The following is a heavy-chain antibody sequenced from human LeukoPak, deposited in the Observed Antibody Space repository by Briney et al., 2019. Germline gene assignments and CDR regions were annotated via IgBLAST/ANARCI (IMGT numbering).Heavy chain of an antibody. CDR3: ARDPTAAGKGAWFDP. V-gene: IGHV4-39*02. CDR1: GXSISSSGYY. D-gene: IGHD6-13*01. CDR2: IYYSGST. Sequence: AETLSLTCTVSGXSISSSGYYWGWIRQPPGKGLEWIGSIYYSGSTYYNPSLKSRVTISVDTSKNQFSLKLSSVAAADTAVYYCARDPTAAGKGAWFDPWGQGTLVTVSS. J-gene: IGHJ5*02.